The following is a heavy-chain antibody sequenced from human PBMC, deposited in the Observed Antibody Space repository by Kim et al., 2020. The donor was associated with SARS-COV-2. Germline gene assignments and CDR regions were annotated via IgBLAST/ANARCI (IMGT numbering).Heavy chain of an antibody. Sequence: SETLSLTCAVYGGSFSGYYWSWIRQPPGKGLEWIGEINHSGSTNYNPSLKSRVTISVDTSKNQFSLKLSSVTAADTAVYYCARAGYDFWSGYYRWFDPWGQGTLVTVSS. V-gene: IGHV4-34*01. CDR2: INHSGST. J-gene: IGHJ5*02. CDR1: GGSFSGYY. D-gene: IGHD3-3*01. CDR3: ARAGYDFWSGYYRWFDP.